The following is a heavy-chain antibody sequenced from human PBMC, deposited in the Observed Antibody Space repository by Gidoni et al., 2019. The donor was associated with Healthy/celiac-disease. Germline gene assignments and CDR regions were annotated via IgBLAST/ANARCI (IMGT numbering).Heavy chain of an antibody. D-gene: IGHD6-13*01. Sequence: QVQLVQSGAEVKKPGASVKVSCKAPGYTFTSYDINWVRQATGQGLEWMGWMNPDSGNTGYAQKFQGRVTMTRNTSISTAYMELSSLRSEDTAVYYCARLAYSSSWYKSFDYWGQGTLVTVSS. CDR2: MNPDSGNT. CDR3: ARLAYSSSWYKSFDY. J-gene: IGHJ4*02. V-gene: IGHV1-8*01. CDR1: GYTFTSYD.